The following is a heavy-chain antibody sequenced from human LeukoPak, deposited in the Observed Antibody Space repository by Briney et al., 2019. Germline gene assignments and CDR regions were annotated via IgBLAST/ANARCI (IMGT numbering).Heavy chain of an antibody. D-gene: IGHD6-6*01. CDR1: GFTFSSYS. J-gene: IGHJ4*02. V-gene: IGHV3-21*04. CDR3: AKRVPYSSSAVYFDY. CDR2: ISSSSSYT. Sequence: GGSLRLSCAAFGFTFSSYSMNWVRQAPGKGLEWVSSISSSSSYTYYADSVKGRFTISRDNSKNTLYLQMNSLRVEDTAIYYCAKRVPYSSSAVYFDYWGQGTLVTVSS.